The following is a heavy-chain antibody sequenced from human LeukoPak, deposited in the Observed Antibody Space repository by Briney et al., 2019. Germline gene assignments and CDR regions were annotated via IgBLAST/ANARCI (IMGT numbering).Heavy chain of an antibody. D-gene: IGHD3-16*01. Sequence: GGSLRLSCAASGFYFSDHYMDWVRQAPGTGLEWVGRTGNKGKSYTPEYAASVKGRSTITRDDSKNSLYLQMNSLKTEDTAVYYCAFTLDVWGKGTTVTVSS. CDR3: AFTLDV. CDR2: TGNKGKSYTP. CDR1: GFYFSDHY. V-gene: IGHV3-72*01. J-gene: IGHJ6*04.